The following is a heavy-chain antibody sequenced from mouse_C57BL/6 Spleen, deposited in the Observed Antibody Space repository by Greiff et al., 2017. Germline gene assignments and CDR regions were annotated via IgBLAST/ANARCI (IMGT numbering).Heavy chain of an antibody. CDR3: ASNYYGSSPFDY. V-gene: IGHV1-82*01. D-gene: IGHD1-1*01. CDR2: IYPGDGDT. CDR1: GYAFSSSW. J-gene: IGHJ2*01. Sequence: VQLQQSGPELVKPGASVKISCKASGYAFSSSWMNWVKQRPGKGLEWIGRIYPGDGDTNYNGKFKGKATLTADKSSSTAYMQLSSLTSEDSAVYFCASNYYGSSPFDYWGQGTTLTVSS.